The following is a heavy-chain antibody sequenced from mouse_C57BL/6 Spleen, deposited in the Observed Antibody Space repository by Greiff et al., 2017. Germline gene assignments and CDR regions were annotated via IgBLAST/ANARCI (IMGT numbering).Heavy chain of an antibody. J-gene: IGHJ2*01. CDR1: GFTFSDYG. Sequence: EVHLVESGGGLVKPGGSLKLSCAASGFTFSDYGMHWVRQAPEKGLEWVAYISSGSSTIYYADTVKGRFTISRDNAKNTLFLQMTSLRSEDTAMYYCARDYGGHCDYWGQGTTLTVSS. V-gene: IGHV5-17*01. CDR2: ISSGSSTI. CDR3: ARDYGGHCDY. D-gene: IGHD2-4*01.